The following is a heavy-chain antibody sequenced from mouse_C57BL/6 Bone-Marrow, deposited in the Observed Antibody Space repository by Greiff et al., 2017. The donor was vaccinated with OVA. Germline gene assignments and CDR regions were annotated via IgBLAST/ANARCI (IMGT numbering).Heavy chain of an antibody. CDR1: GFTFSDYY. Sequence: EVKVEESGGGLVQPGGSLKLSCAASGFTFSDYYMYWVRQTPEKRLEWVAYISNGGGSTYYPDTVKGRFTISRDNDKNTLYLQMSRLKSEDTAMYYCARHGRCAMDYWGQGTSVTVSS. CDR2: ISNGGGST. J-gene: IGHJ4*01. CDR3: ARHGRCAMDY. V-gene: IGHV5-12*01.